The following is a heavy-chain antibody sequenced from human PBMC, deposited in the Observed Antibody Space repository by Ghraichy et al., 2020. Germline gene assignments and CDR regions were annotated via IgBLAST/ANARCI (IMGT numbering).Heavy chain of an antibody. CDR3: ARHEREGYGSGSHFKSFDY. Sequence: TLSLTCTVSGGSISSYYWSWIRQPPGKGLEWIGYIYYSGSTNYNPSLKSRVTISVDTSKNQFSLKLSSVTAADTAVYYCARHEREGYGSGSHFKSFDYWGQGTLVTVSS. V-gene: IGHV4-59*08. D-gene: IGHD3-10*01. J-gene: IGHJ4*02. CDR2: IYYSGST. CDR1: GGSISSYY.